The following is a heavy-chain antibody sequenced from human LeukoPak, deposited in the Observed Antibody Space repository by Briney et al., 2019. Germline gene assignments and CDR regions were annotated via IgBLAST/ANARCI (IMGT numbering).Heavy chain of an antibody. V-gene: IGHV3-33*01. Sequence: EGSLRLSCAASGFTFSSYGMHWVRQAPGKGLEWVAVIWYDGSNKYYADSVKGRFTISRDNSKNTLYLQMNSLRAEDMAVYYCARGRGVIAAEAGPRNAFDIWGQGTMVTVSS. CDR1: GFTFSSYG. CDR2: IWYDGSNK. CDR3: ARGRGVIAAEAGPRNAFDI. J-gene: IGHJ3*02. D-gene: IGHD6-13*01.